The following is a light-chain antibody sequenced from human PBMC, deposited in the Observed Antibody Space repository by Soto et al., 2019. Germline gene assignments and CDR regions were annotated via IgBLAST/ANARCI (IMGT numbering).Light chain of an antibody. V-gene: IGKV1-9*01. J-gene: IGKJ2*01. CDR2: AAS. Sequence: DIQLTQAPSFLSASVGDRVTITCRASQGISSYLAWYQQKPGKPPKLLIYAASTLQSGVPSRFSGSGSGTEFTLTLSSLQPEDFATYSCQQLNSYPYTFGQGTKLEIK. CDR1: QGISSY. CDR3: QQLNSYPYT.